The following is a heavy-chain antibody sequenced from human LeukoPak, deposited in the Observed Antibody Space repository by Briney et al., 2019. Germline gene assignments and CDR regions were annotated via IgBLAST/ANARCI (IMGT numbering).Heavy chain of an antibody. Sequence: GGSLRLSCAASGFTFSDYYMSWIRQAPGKGLEWVSYISSSCSTIYYADSVKGRFTISRDNAKNSLYLQMNSLRAEDTAVYYCARDRTWGFYGSGSFDYWGQGTLVTVSS. D-gene: IGHD3-10*01. CDR2: ISSSCSTI. V-gene: IGHV3-11*01. CDR1: GFTFSDYY. CDR3: ARDRTWGFYGSGSFDY. J-gene: IGHJ4*02.